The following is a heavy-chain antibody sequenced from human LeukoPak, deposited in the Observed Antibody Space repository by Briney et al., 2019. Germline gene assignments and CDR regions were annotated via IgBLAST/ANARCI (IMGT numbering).Heavy chain of an antibody. D-gene: IGHD2-21*01. CDR1: GFTFSSYA. Sequence: GRSLRLSCAASGFTFSSYAMHWVRQAPGKGLEWVAVISYDGSNKYYADPVKGRFTISRDDSKDTLYLQMNSLKTEDTGIYYCTYLRPNLYYYYYIDVWGKGTTVTVSS. CDR2: ISYDGSNK. CDR3: TYLRPNLYYYYYIDV. J-gene: IGHJ6*03. V-gene: IGHV3-30*07.